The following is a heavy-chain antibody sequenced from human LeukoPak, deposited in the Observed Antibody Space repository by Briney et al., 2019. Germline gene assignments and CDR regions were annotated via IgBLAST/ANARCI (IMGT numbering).Heavy chain of an antibody. CDR2: IYYSGST. Sequence: PSETLSLTCTVSGGSISSGGYYWSWIRQHPGKGLEWIGYIYYSGSTYYNPSLKSRVTISVDTSKNQFSLKLSSVTAADTAVYYCARFYYHDSSGYYYIFDYWGQGTLVTVSS. D-gene: IGHD3-22*01. V-gene: IGHV4-31*03. CDR3: ARFYYHDSSGYYYIFDY. CDR1: GGSISSGGYY. J-gene: IGHJ4*02.